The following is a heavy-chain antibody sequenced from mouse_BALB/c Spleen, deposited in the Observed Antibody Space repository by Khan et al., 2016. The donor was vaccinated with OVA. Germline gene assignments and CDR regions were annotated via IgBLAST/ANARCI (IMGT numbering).Heavy chain of an antibody. CDR2: TTSGGSYT. J-gene: IGHJ3*01. V-gene: IGHV5-6*01. CDR3: ARLGNS. D-gene: IGHD2-1*01. CDR1: GFTFSSYG. Sequence: EVELVESGGDLVKPGGSLKLSCAASGFTFSSYGMSWVRQTPDKRLEWVATTTSGGSYTYYPDSVKGRFTISRDNAKTTLYLQMTSLKSEDTAMYYCARLGNSWGQGTLVTVSA.